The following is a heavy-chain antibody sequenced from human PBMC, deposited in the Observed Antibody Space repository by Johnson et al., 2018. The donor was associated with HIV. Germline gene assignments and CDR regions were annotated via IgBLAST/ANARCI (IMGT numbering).Heavy chain of an antibody. D-gene: IGHD6-6*01. CDR1: GFTFSNYA. J-gene: IGHJ3*02. V-gene: IGHV3-30*18. Sequence: QVQLVESGGGVVQPGRSLRLSCTASGFTFSNYAIHWVRQAPGKGLEWVAGITYDGTNKYYADSVKGRFTVSRDSSKNTLFLQMNSLRAEDTAVYFCAKVHIAARWSDAFDIWGQGTMVTVSS. CDR3: AKVHIAARWSDAFDI. CDR2: ITYDGTNK.